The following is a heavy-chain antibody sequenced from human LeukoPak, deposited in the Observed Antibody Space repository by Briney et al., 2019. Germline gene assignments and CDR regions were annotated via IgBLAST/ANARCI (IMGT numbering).Heavy chain of an antibody. D-gene: IGHD6-6*01. Sequence: GGSLRLSCAASGFTFSSYWMSWVRQAPGKGLEWVANIKQDGSEKYYVDSVKGRFTISRDNAKNSLYLQMNSPRAEDTAVYYCAREIRGYSSSSMDYWGQGTLVTVSS. CDR3: AREIRGYSSSSMDY. CDR1: GFTFSSYW. CDR2: IKQDGSEK. J-gene: IGHJ4*02. V-gene: IGHV3-7*01.